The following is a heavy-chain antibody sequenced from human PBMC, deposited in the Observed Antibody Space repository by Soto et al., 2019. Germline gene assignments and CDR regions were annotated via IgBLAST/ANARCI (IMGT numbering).Heavy chain of an antibody. Sequence: QVKVVESGGGVVQPGGSLRLSCTASGFSFSSYGMHWVRQAPGKGLEWVAIISNDGNRQWHRDPVKGRVTISKATSKNTLYLELSTVRTADTAMYYCAMDIYKGGHHRGADYWGQGTLVTVSS. J-gene: IGHJ4*02. CDR3: AMDIYKGGHHRGADY. CDR1: GFSFSSYG. D-gene: IGHD3-10*01. V-gene: IGHV3-30*03. CDR2: ISNDGNRQ.